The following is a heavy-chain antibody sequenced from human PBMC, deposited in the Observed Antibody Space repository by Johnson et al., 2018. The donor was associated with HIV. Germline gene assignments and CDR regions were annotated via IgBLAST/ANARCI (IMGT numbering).Heavy chain of an antibody. CDR2: LYSGGNT. V-gene: IGHV3-66*01. CDR3: TTYSIIHAFDI. CDR1: GFTVSSNY. D-gene: IGHD6-13*01. Sequence: VQLVESGGGLVQPGGSLRLSCAASGFTVSSNYMSWVRQAPGKGLEWVSVLYSGGNTYYADSVRGRFTISRDDSKNTLYLQMNSLKTEDTAVYYCTTYSIIHAFDIWGQGTMVTVSS. J-gene: IGHJ3*02.